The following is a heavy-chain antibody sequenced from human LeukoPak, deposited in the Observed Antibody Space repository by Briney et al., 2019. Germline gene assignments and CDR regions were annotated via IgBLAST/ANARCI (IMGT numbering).Heavy chain of an antibody. CDR1: GFTFSTYN. Sequence: GGSLRLSCAASGFTFSTYNMDWVRQAPGKGLEWVSSISSSSSYIYYADSVKGRFTISRDNAKNSLYLQMNSLRADDTAVYYCARGGRAGWRGSYEDSFDIWGQGTMVTVSP. CDR3: ARGGRAGWRGSYEDSFDI. J-gene: IGHJ3*02. CDR2: ISSSSSYI. D-gene: IGHD1-26*01. V-gene: IGHV3-21*04.